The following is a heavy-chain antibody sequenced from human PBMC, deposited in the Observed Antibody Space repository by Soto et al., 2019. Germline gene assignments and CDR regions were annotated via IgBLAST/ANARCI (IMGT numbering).Heavy chain of an antibody. CDR1: GFTFSSYG. V-gene: IGHV3-33*01. D-gene: IGHD7-27*01. CDR3: ARETLNLLTGDRWYFDL. Sequence: QVQLVESGGGVVQPGRSLRLSCAASGFTFSSYGMHWVRQAPGKGLEWVAVIWYDGSNKYYADSVKGRFTISRDNSKNTLYLQMNSLRAEDTAVYYCARETLNLLTGDRWYFDLWGRGTLVTVSS. J-gene: IGHJ2*01. CDR2: IWYDGSNK.